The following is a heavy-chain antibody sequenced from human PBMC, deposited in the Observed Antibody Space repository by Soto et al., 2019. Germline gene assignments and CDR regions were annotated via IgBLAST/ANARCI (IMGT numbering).Heavy chain of an antibody. J-gene: IGHJ4*02. CDR3: ARHTPAISISDH. D-gene: IGHD2-15*01. CDR1: GGSISSSNW. CDR2: IYHSGST. Sequence: SETLSLTCAVSGGSISSSNWWSWVRQPPGKGLEWIGEIYHSGSTNYNPSLKSRVTISVDTSKNQFSLKLSSVTAADTAVYYCARHTPAISISDHWREAFLVTVCS. V-gene: IGHV4-4*02.